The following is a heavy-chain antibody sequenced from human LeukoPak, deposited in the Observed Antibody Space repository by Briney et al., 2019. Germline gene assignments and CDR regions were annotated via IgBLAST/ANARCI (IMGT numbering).Heavy chain of an antibody. J-gene: IGHJ4*02. CDR1: GFIFSRYS. Sequence: GGSLRLSCAASGFIFSRYSMNWVRQAPGKGLEWVSSIGGSSSSMYYADSVKGRFTISRDNAKNSLYLQMNSLRAEDTAVYYCARFRLAGEGEYYFDYWGQGTLVTVSS. D-gene: IGHD7-27*01. V-gene: IGHV3-21*01. CDR2: IGGSSSSM. CDR3: ARFRLAGEGEYYFDY.